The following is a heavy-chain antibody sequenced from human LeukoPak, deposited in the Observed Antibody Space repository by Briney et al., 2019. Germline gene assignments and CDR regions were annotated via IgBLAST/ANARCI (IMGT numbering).Heavy chain of an antibody. V-gene: IGHV1-18*01. J-gene: IGHJ5*02. Sequence: GASVKVSCKASGYTFTSYGISWVRQAPGQGLEWMGWISAYNGNTNYAQKLQGRVTMTTGTSTSTAYMELRSLRSDDTAVYYCARVKYEVVIHGNWFDPWGQGTLVTVSS. CDR3: ARVKYEVVIHGNWFDP. CDR2: ISAYNGNT. D-gene: IGHD3-22*01. CDR1: GYTFTSYG.